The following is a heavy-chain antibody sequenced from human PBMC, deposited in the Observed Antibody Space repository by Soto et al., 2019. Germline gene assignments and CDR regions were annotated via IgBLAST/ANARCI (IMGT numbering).Heavy chain of an antibody. Sequence: PGGSLRLSCAASGFTFSSYSMNWVRQAPGKGLEWVSSISSSSSYIYYADSVKGRFTISRDNAKNSLYLQMNSLRAEDTAVYYCARGVGILTGFEDYYYYYGMDVWGQGTTVTVSS. CDR3: ARGVGILTGFEDYYYYYGMDV. V-gene: IGHV3-21*01. D-gene: IGHD3-9*01. CDR1: GFTFSSYS. CDR2: ISSSSSYI. J-gene: IGHJ6*02.